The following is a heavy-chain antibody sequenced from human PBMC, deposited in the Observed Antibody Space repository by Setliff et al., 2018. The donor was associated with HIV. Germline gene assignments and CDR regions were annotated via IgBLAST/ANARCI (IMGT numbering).Heavy chain of an antibody. J-gene: IGHJ4*02. CDR2: ITHSGST. CDR1: VGSFSDYY. V-gene: IGHV4-34*01. CDR3: ARLTTTYYYDSSAYYHPV. D-gene: IGHD3-22*01. Sequence: SETLSLTCAVSVGSFSDYYWNWIRQPPGKGLEWIGEITHSGSTNYNPSLKSRVTISVDTSKNQFSLKLSSVTAADTAVFYCARLTTTYYYDSSAYYHPVWGQGTLVTVSS.